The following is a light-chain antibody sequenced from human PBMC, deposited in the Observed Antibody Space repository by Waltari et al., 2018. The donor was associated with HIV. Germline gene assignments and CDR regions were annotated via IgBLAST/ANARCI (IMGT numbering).Light chain of an antibody. CDR2: EVT. V-gene: IGLV2-8*01. J-gene: IGLJ1*01. CDR1: SSDVGGYNY. CDR3: SSCAGSNNFV. Sequence: QSALTQPPSPSGSPGQTVTIPCNETSSDVGGYNYVSWYQQHPGKAPKLMIYEVTKRPSGVPDRFSGSKSGNTASLTVSGLQAEDEADYYCSSCAGSNNFVFGTGTKVTVL.